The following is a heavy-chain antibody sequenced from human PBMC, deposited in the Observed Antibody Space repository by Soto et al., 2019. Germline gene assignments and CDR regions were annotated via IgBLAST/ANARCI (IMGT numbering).Heavy chain of an antibody. Sequence: ASVKVSCKASGYTFTSYAMHWVRQAPGQRLEWMGWINAGNGNTKYSQKFQGRVTITRDTSASTAYMELSSLRSEDTAVYYCARDRVVAAATKPVYYYYGMDVWGQGTTVTVSS. V-gene: IGHV1-3*01. CDR2: INAGNGNT. CDR1: GYTFTSYA. CDR3: ARDRVVAAATKPVYYYYGMDV. D-gene: IGHD6-13*01. J-gene: IGHJ6*02.